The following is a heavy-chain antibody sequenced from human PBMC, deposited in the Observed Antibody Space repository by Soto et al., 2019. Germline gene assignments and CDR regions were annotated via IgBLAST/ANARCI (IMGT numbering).Heavy chain of an antibody. V-gene: IGHV1-3*01. CDR3: ARDQFRPYNSGVADY. J-gene: IGHJ4*02. D-gene: IGHD1-20*01. CDR1: GYAFTFYI. Sequence: ASVKVSCKASGYAFTFYIIHWLRQAPGQGLEWMGWIDVDNDKPEYSQKFQDRVTITRDTSASTAYMELSSLRSEDTAVYYCARDQFRPYNSGVADYWGQGTLVTVSS. CDR2: IDVDNDKP.